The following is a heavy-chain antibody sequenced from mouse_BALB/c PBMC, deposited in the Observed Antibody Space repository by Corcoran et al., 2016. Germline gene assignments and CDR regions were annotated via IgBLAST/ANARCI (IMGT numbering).Heavy chain of an antibody. CDR2: INTCTGEP. CDR1: GYTFTNYG. V-gene: IGHV9-1*02. J-gene: IGHJ3*01. Sequence: QIQLVQSGPELKKPGETVKISCKASGYTFTNYGMNWVKQAPGKGLKWMGWINTCTGEPTYADDFKGRFAFSLETSASTAYLQINNLHNEDMATYFGASRIVTTVVDTEGFAYWGQGTLVTVSA. D-gene: IGHD1-1*01. CDR3: ASRIVTTVVDTEGFAY.